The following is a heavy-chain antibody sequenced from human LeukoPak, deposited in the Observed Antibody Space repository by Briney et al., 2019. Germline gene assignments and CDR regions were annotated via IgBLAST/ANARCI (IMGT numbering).Heavy chain of an antibody. J-gene: IGHJ4*02. CDR3: AKVSYEVVDY. Sequence: GGSLRLSWAASGFTFSSYAMSWVRQAPAKGLEWVSAISGSGGSTYYADSVRGRFTISRDNSKNTLYLQMNSLRAEDTAVYYCAKVSYEVVDYWGQGTLVTVSS. CDR2: ISGSGGST. CDR1: GFTFSSYA. V-gene: IGHV3-23*01. D-gene: IGHD5-12*01.